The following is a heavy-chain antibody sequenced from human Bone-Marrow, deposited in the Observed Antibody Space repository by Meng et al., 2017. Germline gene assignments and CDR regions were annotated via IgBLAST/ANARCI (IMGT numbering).Heavy chain of an antibody. D-gene: IGHD6-13*01. Sequence: VQLVESGGGEVQPGRSLRLSCAASGFTFSSYWMHWVRQAPGKGLVWVSRINSDGSSTNYADSVKGRFTISRDNAKNTLDLQMNSLRAEDTAVYYCVRDRQQTNWFDPWGQGTLVTVSS. J-gene: IGHJ5*02. CDR3: VRDRQQTNWFDP. CDR2: INSDGSST. CDR1: GFTFSSYW. V-gene: IGHV3-74*01.